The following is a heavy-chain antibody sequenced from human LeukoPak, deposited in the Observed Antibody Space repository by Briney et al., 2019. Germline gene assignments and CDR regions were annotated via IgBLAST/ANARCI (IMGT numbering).Heavy chain of an antibody. CDR3: AMVRGVISYYYYMDV. J-gene: IGHJ6*03. CDR1: GGSFSGYY. Sequence: PSETLSLTCAVYGGSFSGYYWSWIRQPPGKGLEWIGEINHSGSTNYNPSLKSRVTISVDTSKNQFPLKLSSVTAADTAVYYCAMVRGVISYYYYMDVWGKGTTVTVSS. V-gene: IGHV4-34*01. D-gene: IGHD3-10*01. CDR2: INHSGST.